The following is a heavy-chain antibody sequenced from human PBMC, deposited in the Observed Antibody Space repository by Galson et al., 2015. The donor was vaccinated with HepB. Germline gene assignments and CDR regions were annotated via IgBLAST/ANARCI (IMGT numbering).Heavy chain of an antibody. J-gene: IGHJ4*02. V-gene: IGHV1-8*01. Sequence: QSGAEVKKPGESLRISCKASGYTFTSYDINWVRQATGQGLEWMGWMNPNSGNTGYAQKFQGRVTMTRNTSISTAYMELSSLRSGDTAVYYCARSVADPEGYFDYWGQGTLVTVSS. CDR1: GYTFTSYD. CDR2: MNPNSGNT. D-gene: IGHD6-19*01. CDR3: ARSVADPEGYFDY.